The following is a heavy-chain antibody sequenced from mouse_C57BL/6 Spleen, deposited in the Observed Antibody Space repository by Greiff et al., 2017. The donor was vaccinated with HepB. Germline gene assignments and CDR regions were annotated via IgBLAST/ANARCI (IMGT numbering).Heavy chain of an antibody. Sequence: VKLQESGPELVKPGASVKISCKASGYAFSSSWMNWVKQRPGKGLEWIGRIYPGDGDTNYTGKFKGKATLTADKSSSTAYMQLSSLTSEDSAVYFCARDYYYGNPEGFAYWGQGTLVTVSA. J-gene: IGHJ3*01. D-gene: IGHD2-1*01. CDR1: GYAFSSSW. CDR3: ARDYYYGNPEGFAY. V-gene: IGHV1-82*01. CDR2: IYPGDGDT.